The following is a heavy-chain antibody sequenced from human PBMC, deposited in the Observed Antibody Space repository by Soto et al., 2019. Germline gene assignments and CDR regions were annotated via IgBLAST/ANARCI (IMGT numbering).Heavy chain of an antibody. CDR3: ASDGHYYGSGPVKHYAFDI. J-gene: IGHJ3*02. Sequence: SETLSLTCTFSGVSISSGGYYCSWIRQHPWKGLEWIGYIYYSGSTYYNPSLKSRVTISVDTSKNQFSLKLSSVTAADTAVYYCASDGHYYGSGPVKHYAFDIWGQGTMVTVSS. V-gene: IGHV4-31*03. CDR2: IYYSGST. D-gene: IGHD3-10*01. CDR1: GVSISSGGYY.